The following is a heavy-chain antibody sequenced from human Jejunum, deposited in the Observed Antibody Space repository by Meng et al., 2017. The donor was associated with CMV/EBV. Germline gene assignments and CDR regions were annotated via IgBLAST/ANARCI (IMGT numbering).Heavy chain of an antibody. V-gene: IGHV3-33*05. D-gene: IGHD6-13*01. CDR3: VRGFHGSISTFLDY. CDR2: IKNGGEEK. Sequence: GMKWEGQGPGKRQEWKAGIKNGGEEKKKANDEKGRLTISRDNSENTVTLEMNSLRAEDTALYYCVRGFHGSISTFLDYWGQGTLVTVSS. CDR1: G. J-gene: IGHJ4*02.